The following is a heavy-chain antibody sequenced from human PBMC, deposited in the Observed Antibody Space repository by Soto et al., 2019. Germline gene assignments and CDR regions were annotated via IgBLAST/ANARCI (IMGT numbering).Heavy chain of an antibody. V-gene: IGHV4-59*08. D-gene: IGHD3-22*01. Sequence: SETLSLTCTVSGGSFSPNYWSWIRQPPGKGLEWVGYIYYGGTTSYNPSLQSRVTISLETSKSQFSLRLTSVTAADTAVYYRARSALPVYYYDSSGNYNWFDPWGQGTLVTVSS. J-gene: IGHJ5*02. CDR1: GGSFSPNY. CDR2: IYYGGTT. CDR3: ARSALPVYYYDSSGNYNWFDP.